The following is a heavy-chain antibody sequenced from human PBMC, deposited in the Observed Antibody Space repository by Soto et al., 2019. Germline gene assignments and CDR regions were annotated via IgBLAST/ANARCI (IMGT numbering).Heavy chain of an antibody. J-gene: IGHJ4*02. V-gene: IGHV1-18*01. CDR1: GYTFTSYG. D-gene: IGHD3-9*01. CDR2: ISAYNGNT. CDR3: ARGPRIGDFDWLFWDFDY. Sequence: ASVKVSCKASGYTFTSYGISWVRQAPGQGLEWMGWISAYNGNTNYAQKLQGRVTMTTDTSTSTAYMELRSLRSDDTAVYYCARGPRIGDFDWLFWDFDYWGQGTLVTVSS.